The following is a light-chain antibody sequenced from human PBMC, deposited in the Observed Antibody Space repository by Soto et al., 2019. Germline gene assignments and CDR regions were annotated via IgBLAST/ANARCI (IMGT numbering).Light chain of an antibody. Sequence: EIVMTQSPATLSMSPGERATLSCRASQSVSSKLAWYPQKPGQAPRLIIYGAYVRATGITARVGGSGSGTEFTLTVSSLQSEDSAVYYCQQYNNGPLTFGQGTKLEIK. CDR2: GAY. CDR3: QQYNNGPLT. CDR1: QSVSSK. J-gene: IGKJ2*01. V-gene: IGKV3-15*01.